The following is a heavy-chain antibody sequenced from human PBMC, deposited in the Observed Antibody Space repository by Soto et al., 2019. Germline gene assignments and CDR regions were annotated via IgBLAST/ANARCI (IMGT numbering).Heavy chain of an antibody. Sequence: QVQLQESGPGLVKPSGTLSLTCAVSGDSISSPNWWGWVRQPPGKGLEWIGEVFHSGGTNYKPSLKSRITISVDKSKNQFSLILTSVTAADTAIYYCARALGSSGFHAWLDSWGQGTLVTVSS. J-gene: IGHJ5*01. V-gene: IGHV4-4*02. CDR3: ARALGSSGFHAWLDS. CDR1: GDSISSPNW. CDR2: VFHSGGT. D-gene: IGHD3-22*01.